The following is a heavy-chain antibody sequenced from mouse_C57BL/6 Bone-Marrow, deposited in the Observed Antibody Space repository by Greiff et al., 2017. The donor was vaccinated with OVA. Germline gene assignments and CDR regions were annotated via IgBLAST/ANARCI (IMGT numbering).Heavy chain of an antibody. CDR2: SRNKANDYTT. CDR1: GFTFSDFY. J-gene: IGHJ1*03. D-gene: IGHD1-2*01. Sequence: EVKLVESGGGLVQSGRSLRLSCATSGFTFSDFYMEWVRQAPGKGLEWIAASRNKANDYTTEYSASVKGRFIVSRDTSQSILYLQMNALRAEDTAIYYCARDASRLPYWYFDVWGTGTTVTVSS. CDR3: ARDASRLPYWYFDV. V-gene: IGHV7-1*01.